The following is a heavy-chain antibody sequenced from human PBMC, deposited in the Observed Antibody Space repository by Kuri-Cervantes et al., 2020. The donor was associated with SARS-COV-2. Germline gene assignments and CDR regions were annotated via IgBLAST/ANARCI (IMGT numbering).Heavy chain of an antibody. CDR3: ARDLRLGKSLDY. CDR1: GFTFSSYS. V-gene: IGHV3-21*01. Sequence: GESLKISGAASGFTFSSYSMNWVRQAPGKGLEWVSSISSSSSYIYYADSVKGRFTISRDNAKNSLYLQMNSLRAEDTAVYYCARDLRLGKSLDYWGQGTLVTVSS. CDR2: ISSSSSYI. D-gene: IGHD7-27*01. J-gene: IGHJ4*02.